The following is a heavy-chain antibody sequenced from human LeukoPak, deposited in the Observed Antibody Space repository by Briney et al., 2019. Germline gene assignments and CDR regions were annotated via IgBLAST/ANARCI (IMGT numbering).Heavy chain of an antibody. CDR2: INGGGDAT. Sequence: GGSLRLSCATSGFTFNNNAMSWVRQAPGKGLEWVSAINGGGDATEYADSVKGRFTISRDNSKNALSLQMNSLRAEDTALYYCARGFVLGAAKNYFDYWGQGALVTVSS. CDR1: GFTFNNNA. V-gene: IGHV3-23*01. CDR3: ARGFVLGAAKNYFDY. D-gene: IGHD2-21*02. J-gene: IGHJ4*02.